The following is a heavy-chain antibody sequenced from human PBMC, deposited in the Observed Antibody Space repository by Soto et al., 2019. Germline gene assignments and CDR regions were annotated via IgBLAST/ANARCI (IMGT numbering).Heavy chain of an antibody. D-gene: IGHD6-13*01. V-gene: IGHV3-23*01. CDR1: GFTFSSYA. CDR3: VKYSTSWRGGQFDY. J-gene: IGHJ4*02. CDR2: VSSSGGST. Sequence: EVQLLESGGGLVQPGGSLRLSCAASGFTFSSYAMSWVRQAPGKGLEWVVAVSSSGGSTYYADSVKGRFTISRDNSKNTLYLQMNSLRAEDTAVYYCVKYSTSWRGGQFDYWGQGTLVTVSS.